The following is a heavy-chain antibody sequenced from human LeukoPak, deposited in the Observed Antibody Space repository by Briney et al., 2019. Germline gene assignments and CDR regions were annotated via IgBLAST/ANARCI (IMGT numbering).Heavy chain of an antibody. CDR1: GFTFSSYS. CDR2: ISSSSSYI. CDR3: ARDWSLESSWGTGIIGSRGGEDY. Sequence: GGSLRLSCAASGFTFSSYSMNWVRQAPGKGLEWVSSISSSSSYIYYADSVKGRFTISRDNAKNSLYLQMNSLRAEDTAVYYCARDWSLESSWGTGIIGSRGGEDYWGQGTLVTVSS. V-gene: IGHV3-21*01. D-gene: IGHD1-14*01. J-gene: IGHJ4*02.